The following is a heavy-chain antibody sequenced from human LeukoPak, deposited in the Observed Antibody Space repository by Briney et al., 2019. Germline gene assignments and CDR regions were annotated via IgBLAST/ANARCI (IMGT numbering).Heavy chain of an antibody. Sequence: GGSLRLSCAASGFTFSSYWMSWVRQAPGKGLEWVANIKQDGSEKYYVDSVKGRFTISRDNAKNSLYLQMNSLRAEDTAVYYCARGIEWLRLFYFDYWGQGTLVTVSS. V-gene: IGHV3-7*01. CDR1: GFTFSSYW. D-gene: IGHD5-12*01. CDR3: ARGIEWLRLFYFDY. J-gene: IGHJ4*02. CDR2: IKQDGSEK.